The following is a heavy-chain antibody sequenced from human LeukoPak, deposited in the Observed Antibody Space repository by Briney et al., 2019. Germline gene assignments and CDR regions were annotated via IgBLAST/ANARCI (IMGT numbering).Heavy chain of an antibody. Sequence: ASVKVSCKASGYTFTGYYMHWVRQAPGQGIERMGLINPNSGGTNYAQKFQGRVTMTRDTSISTGYMELSRLRSDDTAVYCCASAYTRMVGATNYYYYGMDVWGQGTTVTVSS. CDR1: GYTFTGYY. V-gene: IGHV1-2*02. D-gene: IGHD1-26*01. CDR2: INPNSGGT. J-gene: IGHJ6*02. CDR3: ASAYTRMVGATNYYYYGMDV.